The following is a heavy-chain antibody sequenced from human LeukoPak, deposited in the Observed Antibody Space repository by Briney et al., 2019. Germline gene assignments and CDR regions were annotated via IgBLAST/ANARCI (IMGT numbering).Heavy chain of an antibody. CDR2: ISYDGSNK. CDR3: AKTVVRGVSRYGMDV. J-gene: IGHJ6*02. Sequence: GRSLRLSCAASGFTFSSYGMHWVRQAPGKGLEWVAVISYDGSNKYYADSVKGRFTTSRDNSKNTLYLQMNSLRAEDTAVYYCAKTVVRGVSRYGMDVWGQGTTVTVSS. V-gene: IGHV3-30*18. CDR1: GFTFSSYG. D-gene: IGHD3-10*01.